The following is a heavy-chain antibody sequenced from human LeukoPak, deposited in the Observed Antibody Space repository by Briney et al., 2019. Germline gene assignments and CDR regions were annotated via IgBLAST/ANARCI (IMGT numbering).Heavy chain of an antibody. Sequence: ASVTVSCKASGYTFTSYGISWVRQAPGQGLEWMGWISAYNGNTNYAQKLQGRVTMTTDTSTSTAYMELRSLRSDDTAVYYCARDFHGFVRYFDWPYWGQGTLVTVSS. V-gene: IGHV1-18*01. CDR1: GYTFTSYG. CDR3: ARDFHGFVRYFDWPY. J-gene: IGHJ4*02. CDR2: ISAYNGNT. D-gene: IGHD3-9*01.